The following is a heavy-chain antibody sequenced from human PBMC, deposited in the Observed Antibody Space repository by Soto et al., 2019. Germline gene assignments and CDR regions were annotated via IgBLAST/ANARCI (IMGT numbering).Heavy chain of an antibody. J-gene: IGHJ6*02. CDR2: IYPGDSDT. CDR3: ARLPSVYCTNGVCHDDRGAYYYYYGMDV. V-gene: IGHV5-51*01. CDR1: GYSFTSYW. Sequence: EVQLVQSGAEVKKPGESLKISCKGSGYSFTSYWIGWVRQMPGKGLEWMGIIYPGDSDTRYSPSFQGQVTISADKSISTAYLQWSSLKASDTAMYYCARLPSVYCTNGVCHDDRGAYYYYYGMDVWGQGTTVTVSS. D-gene: IGHD2-8*01.